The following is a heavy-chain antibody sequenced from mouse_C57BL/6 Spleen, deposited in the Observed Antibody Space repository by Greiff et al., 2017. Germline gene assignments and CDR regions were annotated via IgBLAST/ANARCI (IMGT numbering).Heavy chain of an antibody. Sequence: EVQLQESGPGLVKPSQSLSLTCSVTGYSITSGYYWNWIRQFPGNKLEWMGYISYDGSNNYNPSLKNRISITRDTSKNQFFLKLNSVTTEDTATYYCANYYSNWYFDVGGTGTTVTVSS. CDR2: ISYDGSN. J-gene: IGHJ1*03. CDR3: ANYYSNWYFDV. CDR1: GYSITSGYY. V-gene: IGHV3-6*01. D-gene: IGHD2-5*01.